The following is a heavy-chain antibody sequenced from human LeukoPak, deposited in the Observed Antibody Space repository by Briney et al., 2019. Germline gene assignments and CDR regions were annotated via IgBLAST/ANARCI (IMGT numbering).Heavy chain of an antibody. CDR3: AKGSYYDSSGSFYFDY. CDR1: GFTFSSYA. V-gene: IGHV3-23*01. J-gene: IGHJ4*02. D-gene: IGHD3-22*01. Sequence: GGSLRLSCAASGFTFSSYAMSWVRQAPGKGLGWVSGISGSGDNTYYADSVKGRFTISRDNSKDTLYVQVNSLGTEDTAAYYCAKGSYYDSSGSFYFDYWGQGTLVTASS. CDR2: ISGSGDNT.